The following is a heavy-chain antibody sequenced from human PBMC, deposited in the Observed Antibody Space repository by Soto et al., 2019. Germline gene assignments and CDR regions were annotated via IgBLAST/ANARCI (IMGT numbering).Heavy chain of an antibody. CDR1: GFTFSSYW. CDR3: AKGDETMTTVTKLDY. J-gene: IGHJ4*02. CDR2: IKQDGSEK. D-gene: IGHD4-17*01. Sequence: GGSLRLSCAASGFTFSSYWMSWVRQAPGKGLEWVANIKQDGSEKYYVDSVKGRFTISRDNSKNTLYLQMNSLRAEDTAVYYCAKGDETMTTVTKLDYWGQGTLVTVSS. V-gene: IGHV3-7*03.